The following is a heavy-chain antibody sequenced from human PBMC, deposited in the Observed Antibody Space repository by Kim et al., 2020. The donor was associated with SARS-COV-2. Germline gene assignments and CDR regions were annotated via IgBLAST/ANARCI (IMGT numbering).Heavy chain of an antibody. Sequence: ASVKVSCKVSGYTLTELSMHWVRQAPGKGLEWMGGFDPEDGETIYAQKFQGRVTMTEDTSTDTAYMELSSLRSEDTAVYYCATLDRLSPAAISGAHYYGMDVWGQGTTVTVSS. J-gene: IGHJ6*02. CDR2: FDPEDGET. CDR3: ATLDRLSPAAISGAHYYGMDV. CDR1: GYTLTELS. D-gene: IGHD2-2*01. V-gene: IGHV1-24*01.